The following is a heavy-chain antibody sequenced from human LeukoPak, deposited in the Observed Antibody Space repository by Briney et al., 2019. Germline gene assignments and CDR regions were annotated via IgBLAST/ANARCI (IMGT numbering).Heavy chain of an antibody. J-gene: IGHJ4*02. CDR1: GLTFSSHW. V-gene: IGHV3-74*01. CDR3: ARGPNSNWSGLDF. Sequence: GGSLRLSCAASGLTFSSHWMHWARQLPGKGLVWVSRISPTGSTTSYADSVKGRFTVSRDNAKNTLYLQVSNLRAEDTAVYYCARGPNSNWSGLDFWGQGTLLTVSS. D-gene: IGHD6-6*01. CDR2: ISPTGSTT.